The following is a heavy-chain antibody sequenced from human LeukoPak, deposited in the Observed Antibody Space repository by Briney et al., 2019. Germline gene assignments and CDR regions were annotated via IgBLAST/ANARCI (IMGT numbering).Heavy chain of an antibody. CDR1: GGSISSYY. D-gene: IGHD3-22*01. J-gene: IGHJ6*03. V-gene: IGHV4-59*01. CDR2: IYYSGST. Sequence: SETLSLTCTVSGGSISSYYWSWIRQPPGKGLEWIGYIYYSGSTNYNPSLKSRVTISVDTSKNQFSLKLSSVTAADTAVYSCARGHRYYYDSSGYYRAYYYYYMDVWGKGTTVTVSS. CDR3: ARGHRYYYDSSGYYRAYYYYYMDV.